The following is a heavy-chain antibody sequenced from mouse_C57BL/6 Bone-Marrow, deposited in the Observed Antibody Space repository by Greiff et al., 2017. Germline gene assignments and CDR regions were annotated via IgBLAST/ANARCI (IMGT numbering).Heavy chain of an antibody. Sequence: VQLQQSGPELVKPGASVKISCKASGYSFTDYNMNWVKQSNGTSLEWIGVINPNYGPTSYNQKFKGKDTLTVDQSSSTAYMQLNSLTSEDSAVYYCARYYGNFYWYFDVWGTGTTVTVSS. V-gene: IGHV1-39*01. CDR1: GYSFTDYN. D-gene: IGHD2-1*01. CDR3: ARYYGNFYWYFDV. CDR2: INPNYGPT. J-gene: IGHJ1*03.